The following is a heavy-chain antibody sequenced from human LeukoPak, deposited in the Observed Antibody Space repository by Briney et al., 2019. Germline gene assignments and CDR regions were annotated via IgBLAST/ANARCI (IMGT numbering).Heavy chain of an antibody. CDR2: IETAGEI. Sequence: PGGSLRLSCAASGFTFSRYDMHWVRQGTGKGLEWVSAIETAGEIHYAGSVKGRFTISRENAKNSLYLQMNSLRAGDTAVYYCVRDYSGENVFDIWGQGTMVTVSS. D-gene: IGHD3-16*01. V-gene: IGHV3-13*04. CDR1: GFTFSRYD. J-gene: IGHJ3*02. CDR3: VRDYSGENVFDI.